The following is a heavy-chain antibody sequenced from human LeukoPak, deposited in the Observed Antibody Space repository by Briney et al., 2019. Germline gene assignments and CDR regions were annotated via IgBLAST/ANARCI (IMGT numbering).Heavy chain of an antibody. V-gene: IGHV1-69*05. D-gene: IGHD3-10*01. Sequence: SVKVSCKASGGTFSSYAISWVRQAPGQGLEWMGRIIPIFSTANYAQKFQGRVTITTDESTSTAYMELSSLRSEDTAVYYCARGTDVLLWFGESSLFDPWGQGTLVTVSS. CDR1: GGTFSSYA. J-gene: IGHJ5*02. CDR2: IIPIFSTA. CDR3: ARGTDVLLWFGESSLFDP.